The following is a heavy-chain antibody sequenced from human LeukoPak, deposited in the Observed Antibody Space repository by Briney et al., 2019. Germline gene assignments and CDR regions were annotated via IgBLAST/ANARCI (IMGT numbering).Heavy chain of an antibody. J-gene: IGHJ5*02. CDR1: GFIFSSYG. V-gene: IGHV3-33*01. CDR2: IWYDGSNK. D-gene: IGHD2-2*01. Sequence: GGSLRLSCAASGFIFSSYGMHWVRQAPGKGLEWVAVIWYDGSNKYYADSVEGRFTIYRDNSQNPLYLQMNSLRAEDTAVYYCARRYCSSTSCYFSNWFNPWGQGTLVTVSS. CDR3: ARRYCSSTSCYFSNWFNP.